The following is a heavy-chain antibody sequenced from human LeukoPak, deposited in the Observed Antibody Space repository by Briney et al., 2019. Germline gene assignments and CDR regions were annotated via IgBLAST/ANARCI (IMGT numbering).Heavy chain of an antibody. CDR2: INPNSGGT. Sequence: GASVKVSCKASGYTFTGYYMHWVRQAPGQGLGWMGWINPNSGGTNYAQKFQGRVTMTRDTSISTAYMELSRLRSDDTAVYYCARDRVVGSSALGDYWGQGTLVTVSS. CDR3: ARDRVVGSSALGDY. CDR1: GYTFTGYY. V-gene: IGHV1-2*02. D-gene: IGHD2-2*01. J-gene: IGHJ4*02.